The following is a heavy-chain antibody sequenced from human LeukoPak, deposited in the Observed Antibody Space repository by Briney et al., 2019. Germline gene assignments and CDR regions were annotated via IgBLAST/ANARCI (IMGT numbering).Heavy chain of an antibody. J-gene: IGHJ4*02. CDR3: ARDDYGSGSWNDY. Sequence: PGGSLRLSCAASGFTVSSNYMSWVRQAPGKGLEWVSGILWSGGSTGYADSVKGRFTISRDNAKSSLYLQMNSLRAEDTAFYYCARDDYGSGSWNDYWGQGTLVTVSS. CDR2: ILWSGGST. CDR1: GFTVSSNY. D-gene: IGHD3-10*01. V-gene: IGHV3-20*04.